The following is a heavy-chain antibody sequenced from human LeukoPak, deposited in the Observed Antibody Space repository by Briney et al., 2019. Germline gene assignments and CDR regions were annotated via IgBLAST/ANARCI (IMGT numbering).Heavy chain of an antibody. V-gene: IGHV1-69*06. D-gene: IGHD1-26*01. CDR1: GGTFSSHS. CDR2: ILPLLDTV. CDR3: ARDRVGLPFDH. Sequence: GASVTVSCTASGGTFSSHSISWVRQAPGQGFEWIGGILPLLDTVDYAQNFQGRVTITVDKSTNTAYMEMNSLTPEDTAVYYCARDRVGLPFDHWGQGTQVTVSP. J-gene: IGHJ5*02.